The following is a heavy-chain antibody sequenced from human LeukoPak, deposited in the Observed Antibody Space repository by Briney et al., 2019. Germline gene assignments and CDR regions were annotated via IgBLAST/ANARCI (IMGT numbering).Heavy chain of an antibody. CDR2: ISSSSSYI. Sequence: PGGSLRLSCAASGFTSSSYSMNWVRQAPGKGLEWVSSISSSSSYIYYADSVKGRFTISRDNAKNSLYLQMNSLRAEDTAVYYCARSSSGLPVNWGQGTLVTVSS. V-gene: IGHV3-21*01. CDR1: GFTSSSYS. CDR3: ARSSSGLPVN. D-gene: IGHD3-10*01. J-gene: IGHJ4*02.